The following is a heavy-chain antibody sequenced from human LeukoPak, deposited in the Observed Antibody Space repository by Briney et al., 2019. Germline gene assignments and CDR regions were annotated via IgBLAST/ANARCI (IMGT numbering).Heavy chain of an antibody. Sequence: SQTLSLTCTVSGGSISSGDYYWSWIRQPPGKGLEWIGYIYYSGSTYYNPSLKSRVTISVDTSKYQFSLKLSSVTAADTAVYYCASYYGYSYGSFDYWGQGTLVTVSS. D-gene: IGHD5-18*01. V-gene: IGHV4-30-4*08. CDR2: IYYSGST. CDR1: GGSISSGDYY. CDR3: ASYYGYSYGSFDY. J-gene: IGHJ4*02.